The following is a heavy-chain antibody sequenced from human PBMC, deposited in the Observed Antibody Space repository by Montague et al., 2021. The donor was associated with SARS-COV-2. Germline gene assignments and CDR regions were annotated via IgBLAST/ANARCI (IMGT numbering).Heavy chain of an antibody. Sequence: SETLSLTCAVSGGSVSSGSYYWSWIRQPPGKGLEWVGNIHYSGSTNYNPSLKSRVTISGDTSKNQFSLKLSSVTAADTAVYYSARDPWRITIFGVVTGYGMDFWGQGTPVTVSS. D-gene: IGHD3-3*01. CDR3: ARDPWRITIFGVVTGYGMDF. J-gene: IGHJ6*02. V-gene: IGHV4-61*01. CDR2: IHYSGST. CDR1: GGSVSSGSYY.